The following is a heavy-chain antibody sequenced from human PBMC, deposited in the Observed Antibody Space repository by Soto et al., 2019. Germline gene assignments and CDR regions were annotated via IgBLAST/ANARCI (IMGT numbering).Heavy chain of an antibody. CDR1: GYTFTGYY. J-gene: IGHJ4*02. Sequence: GASVKVSCKASGYTFTGYYMHWVRQAPGQGLEWMGWINPNSGGTNYAQKFQGWVTMTRDTSISTAYMELSRLRSDDTAVYYCARSTSGWYEKQVFYFDYWGQGTLVTVSS. CDR3: ARSTSGWYEKQVFYFDY. V-gene: IGHV1-2*04. CDR2: INPNSGGT. D-gene: IGHD6-19*01.